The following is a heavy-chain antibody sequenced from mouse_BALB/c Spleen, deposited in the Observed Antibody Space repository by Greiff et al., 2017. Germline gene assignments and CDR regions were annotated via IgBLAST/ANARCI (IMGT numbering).Heavy chain of an antibody. Sequence: VQLKESGPGLVKPSQSLSLTCSVTGYSITSGYYWNWIRQFPGNKLEWMGYISYDGSNNYNPSLKNRISITRDTSKNQFFLKLNSVTTEDTATYYCASQDYAMDYWGQGTSVTVSS. CDR3: ASQDYAMDY. CDR2: ISYDGSN. V-gene: IGHV3-6*02. J-gene: IGHJ4*01. CDR1: GYSITSGYY.